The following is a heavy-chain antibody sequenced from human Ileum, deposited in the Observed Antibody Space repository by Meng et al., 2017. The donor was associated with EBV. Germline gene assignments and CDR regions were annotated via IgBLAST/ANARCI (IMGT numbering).Heavy chain of an antibody. V-gene: IGHV4-39*01. J-gene: IGHJ4*02. Sequence: QRLGSGSRLVEPSASLSLTLTVSGGSISSSCFYWSWFRLPPGEGLEWIGSGVYSGTTYYTSSLKSRVSISVDTSKNQFSLNLSSVTAADTAVYYCARHHHSPTFDYWGQGTLVTVSS. CDR2: GVYSGTT. D-gene: IGHD1-14*01. CDR1: GGSISSSCFY. CDR3: ARHHHSPTFDY.